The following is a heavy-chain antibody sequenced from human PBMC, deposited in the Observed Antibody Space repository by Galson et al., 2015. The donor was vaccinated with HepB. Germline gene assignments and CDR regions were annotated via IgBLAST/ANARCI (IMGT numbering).Heavy chain of an antibody. D-gene: IGHD1-26*01. Sequence: QSGAEVKKPGESLKISCKGSGYSFTSYWIGWVRQMPGKGLEWMGIIYPADSDTRYSPSFQGQVTISADKSISTAYLQWSSLKASDTAMYYCASPSYSGSYYVDAFDIWGQGTMVTVSS. J-gene: IGHJ3*02. CDR2: IYPADSDT. CDR3: ASPSYSGSYYVDAFDI. V-gene: IGHV5-51*01. CDR1: GYSFTSYW.